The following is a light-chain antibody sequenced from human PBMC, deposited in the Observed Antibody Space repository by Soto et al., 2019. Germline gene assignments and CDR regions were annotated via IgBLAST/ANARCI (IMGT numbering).Light chain of an antibody. CDR1: RSVTSPF. CDR2: GAS. V-gene: IGKV3-11*01. J-gene: IGKJ5*01. Sequence: PGERATLSCRASRSVTSPFLAWYQQKPGQAPRLLISGASSRATGIPDRFSGSGSGTDFTLTISSLEPEDFAVYYCQQRRNWPPGITFGQGTRLEIK. CDR3: QQRRNWPPGIT.